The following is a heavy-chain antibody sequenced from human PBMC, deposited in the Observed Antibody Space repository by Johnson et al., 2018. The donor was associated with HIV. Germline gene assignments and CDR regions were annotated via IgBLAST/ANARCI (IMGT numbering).Heavy chain of an antibody. Sequence: VQLVESGGGLVQPGGSLRLSCAASGFTFSSYAMSWVRQAPGKGLEWVSAISGSGGSTYYADSVKGRFTISRDNSKNTLYLQMNSLRAEDTAVYYCAKDQVTTPGAYDALDIWGQGTMVTVSS. J-gene: IGHJ3*02. CDR3: AKDQVTTPGAYDALDI. CDR2: ISGSGGST. CDR1: GFTFSSYA. D-gene: IGHD4-17*01. V-gene: IGHV3-23*04.